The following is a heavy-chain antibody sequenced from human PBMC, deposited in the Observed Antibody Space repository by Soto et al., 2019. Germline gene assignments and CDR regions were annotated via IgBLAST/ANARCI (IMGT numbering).Heavy chain of an antibody. Sequence: GGSLRLSCAASGFTFSSYWMSWVRQAPGKGLEWVANIKQDGSEKYYVDSVKGRFTISRDNAKNSLYLQMNSLRAEDTAVYYCARDGDIIVATIQDYWGQGTLVTVSS. CDR2: IKQDGSEK. CDR3: ARDGDIIVATIQDY. V-gene: IGHV3-7*01. J-gene: IGHJ4*02. D-gene: IGHD5-12*01. CDR1: GFTFSSYW.